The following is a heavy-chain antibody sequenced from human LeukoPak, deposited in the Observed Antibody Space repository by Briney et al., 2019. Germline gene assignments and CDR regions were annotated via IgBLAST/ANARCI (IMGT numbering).Heavy chain of an antibody. V-gene: IGHV3-23*01. CDR2: INAKT. Sequence: GGPLRLSCAASGFTFSNYAMSWVRQTPGKGLEWVSTINAKTYYADSVRGRFTISRDNSKNTLYLQMNSLTAEDTAIFYCAKATGTLTNWGQGILVTVSS. CDR3: AKATGTLTN. D-gene: IGHD1-1*01. J-gene: IGHJ4*02. CDR1: GFTFSNYA.